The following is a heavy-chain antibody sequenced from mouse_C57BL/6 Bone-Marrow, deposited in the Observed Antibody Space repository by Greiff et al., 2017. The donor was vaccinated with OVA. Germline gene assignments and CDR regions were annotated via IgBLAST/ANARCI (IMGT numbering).Heavy chain of an antibody. Sequence: QVQLQQPGAELVKPGASVKLSCKASGYTFTSYWMQWVKQRPGQGLEWIGEIDPSDSYTNYNQKFKGKATLTVDTSSSTAYMQLSSLTSEDSAGYYSVRDMYYVPPCFAYCGAGTLVTLSA. J-gene: IGHJ3*01. CDR2: IDPSDSYT. CDR3: VRDMYYVPPCFAY. D-gene: IGHD1-1*01. CDR1: GYTFTSYW. V-gene: IGHV1-50*01.